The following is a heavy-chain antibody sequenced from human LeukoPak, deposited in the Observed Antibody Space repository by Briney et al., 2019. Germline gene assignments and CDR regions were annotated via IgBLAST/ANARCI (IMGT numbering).Heavy chain of an antibody. D-gene: IGHD1-26*01. CDR3: ARGRSGGDWFDH. CDR1: GVSICSYY. J-gene: IGHJ5*02. V-gene: IGHV4-59*12. Sequence: SETLSLTCAVSGVSICSYYLSWIRQPPGKGLVWIGHIHDSGSTKYNPSLKSRVTMSVDKSRNHLSLKLTTVSAADTAVYYCARGRSGGDWFDHWGQGTLVTVSS. CDR2: IHDSGST.